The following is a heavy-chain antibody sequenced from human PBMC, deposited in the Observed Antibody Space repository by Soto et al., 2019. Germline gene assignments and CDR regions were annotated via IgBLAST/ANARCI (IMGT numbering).Heavy chain of an antibody. Sequence: SETLSLTCTVSGGSISSGGYYWSWIRQHPGKGLEWIGYIYYSGSTYYNPSLKSRVTISVDTSKNQFSLKLSSVTAADTAVYYCARNPSVATGRFDPWGQGTLVTVSS. CDR1: GGSISSGGYY. V-gene: IGHV4-31*03. J-gene: IGHJ5*02. D-gene: IGHD1-26*01. CDR2: IYYSGST. CDR3: ARNPSVATGRFDP.